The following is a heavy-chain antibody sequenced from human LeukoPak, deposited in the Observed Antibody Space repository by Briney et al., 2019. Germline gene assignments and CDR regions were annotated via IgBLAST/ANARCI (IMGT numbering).Heavy chain of an antibody. CDR1: GGSISSGSYY. V-gene: IGHV4-61*02. CDR3: ARLSGYYDAFDI. CDR2: IYTSGST. Sequence: PSQTLSLTCTVSGGSISSGSYYWRWLRQPARKGLEWIGRIYTSGSTNYNPSLKSRVTISVDTSKNQFSLKLSSVTAADTAVYYCARLSGYYDAFDIWGQGTMVTVSS. D-gene: IGHD6-25*01. J-gene: IGHJ3*02.